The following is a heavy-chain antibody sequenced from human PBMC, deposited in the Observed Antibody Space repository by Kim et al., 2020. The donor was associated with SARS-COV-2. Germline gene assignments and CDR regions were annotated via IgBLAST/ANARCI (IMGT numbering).Heavy chain of an antibody. V-gene: IGHV3-43*01. D-gene: IGHD6-13*01. CDR3: AKDMWSRYSSSWYSPPYYYYYGMDV. J-gene: IGHJ6*02. CDR1: GFTFDDYT. Sequence: GGSLRLSCAASGFTFDDYTMHWVRQAPGKGLEWVSLISWDGGSTYYADSVKGRFTISRDNSKNSLYLQMNSLRTEDTALYYCAKDMWSRYSSSWYSPPYYYYYGMDVWGQGTTVTVSS. CDR2: ISWDGGST.